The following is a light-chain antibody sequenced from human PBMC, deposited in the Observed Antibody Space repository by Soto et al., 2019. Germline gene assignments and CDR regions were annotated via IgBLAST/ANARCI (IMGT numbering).Light chain of an antibody. CDR2: EVS. J-gene: IGLJ1*01. CDR1: SSDVGGYNY. Sequence: QSALTQPPSASGSPGQSVTISCTGTSSDVGGYNYVSWYQQHPGKAPKLMIYEVSKRPSGVPDRFSGSKSGNTASLTVSGLQGEDEADYYCNSYAGSNVYVFGTGTKLTVL. CDR3: NSYAGSNVYV. V-gene: IGLV2-8*01.